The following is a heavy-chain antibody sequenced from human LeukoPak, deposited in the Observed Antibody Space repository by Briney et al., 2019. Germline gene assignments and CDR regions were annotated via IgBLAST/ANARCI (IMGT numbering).Heavy chain of an antibody. D-gene: IGHD3-16*01. V-gene: IGHV3-23*01. CDR3: AKDWTSHNGVYDCLDF. J-gene: IGHJ4*02. Sequence: GGSLRLSCAASGFAFGVHAMTWVRQAPGKGPEWVATIGGPAETFYADSVKGRFTISRDNSRNTLYLQMNSLRAEGSALYYCAKDWTSHNGVYDCLDFWGQGTQVTVSS. CDR1: GFAFGVHA. CDR2: IGGPAET.